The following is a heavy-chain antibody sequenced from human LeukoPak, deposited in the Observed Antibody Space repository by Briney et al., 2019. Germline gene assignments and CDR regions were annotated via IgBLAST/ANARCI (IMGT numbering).Heavy chain of an antibody. Sequence: SETLSLTYTVSGGSISSYYWSWIRQPPGKGLEWIGYIYYSGSTNYNPSLKSRVTISVDTSKNQFSLKLSSVTAADTAVYYCASSPYYDFWSGYLPPFDYWGQGTLVTVSS. J-gene: IGHJ4*02. CDR3: ASSPYYDFWSGYLPPFDY. V-gene: IGHV4-59*01. CDR1: GGSISSYY. CDR2: IYYSGST. D-gene: IGHD3-3*01.